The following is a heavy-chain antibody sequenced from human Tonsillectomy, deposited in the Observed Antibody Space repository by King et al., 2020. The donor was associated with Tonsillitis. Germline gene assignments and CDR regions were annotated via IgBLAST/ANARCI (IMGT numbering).Heavy chain of an antibody. CDR3: ARVAKTSGYDVHYFDC. CDR2: IIPLSRTT. V-gene: IGHV1-69*01. CDR1: GGTFISYT. Sequence: QLVQSGAEVKKPGSSVKVSCRASGGTFISYTIIWVRQAPGQGLEWMGGIIPLSRTTYYAQKFQGRVTITADESTGTAYMDLSSLRSEDTAVYFCARVAKTSGYDVHYFDCWGQGTLVTVSS. D-gene: IGHD5-12*01. J-gene: IGHJ4*02.